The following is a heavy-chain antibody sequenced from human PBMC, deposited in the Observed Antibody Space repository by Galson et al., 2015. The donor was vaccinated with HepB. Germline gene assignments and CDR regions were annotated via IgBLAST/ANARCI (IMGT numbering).Heavy chain of an antibody. J-gene: IGHJ4*02. D-gene: IGHD1-1*01. CDR3: AKGTTGRFDY. Sequence: CAISGDSVSSNSATWHWIRQSPSRGLEWLGRTYYRAKWYNDYAVSVKSRMIINPDTSKNQFSLQLNSVTPKDTAVYYCAKGTTGRFDYWGQGTLVTVSS. CDR2: TYYRAKWYN. V-gene: IGHV6-1*01. CDR1: GDSVSSNSAT.